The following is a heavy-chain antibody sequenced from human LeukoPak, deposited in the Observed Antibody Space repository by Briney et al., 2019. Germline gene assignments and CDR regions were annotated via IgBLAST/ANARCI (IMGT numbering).Heavy chain of an antibody. CDR3: ARDDSNGATTDRYYYYGMDV. V-gene: IGHV3-21*01. D-gene: IGHD1-1*01. Sequence: GGSLRLSCAASGFTFSSYSMNWVRQAPGKGLEWVSSISSSSSYIYYADSVKGRFTISRDNAKNSLYLQMNSLRAEDTAVYYCARDDSNGATTDRYYYYGMDVWGQGTTVTVSS. CDR1: GFTFSSYS. J-gene: IGHJ6*02. CDR2: ISSSSSYI.